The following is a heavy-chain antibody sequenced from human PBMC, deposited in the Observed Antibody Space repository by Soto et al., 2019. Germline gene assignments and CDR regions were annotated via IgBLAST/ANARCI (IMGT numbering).Heavy chain of an antibody. Sequence: PGGSLRLSCAASGFTFSSYGMHWVRQAPGKGLEWVAVISYDGSNKYYADSVKGRFTISRDNSKNTLYLQMNSLRAEDTAVYYCAKDQVDTAMVLSPFDYWGQGTLVTVSS. D-gene: IGHD5-18*01. CDR3: AKDQVDTAMVLSPFDY. V-gene: IGHV3-30*18. J-gene: IGHJ4*02. CDR1: GFTFSSYG. CDR2: ISYDGSNK.